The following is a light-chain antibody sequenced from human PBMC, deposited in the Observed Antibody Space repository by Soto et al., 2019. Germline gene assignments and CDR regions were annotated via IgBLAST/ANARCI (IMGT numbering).Light chain of an antibody. CDR2: GAS. J-gene: IGKJ2*01. CDR3: QQYNNWPPVT. Sequence: EIVMTQSPATLSVSPGERATLSCRASQSVSSKLAWYQQKPGQAPRLLIYGASTRATGIPARFSGSGSGTEFTLTISSLQSEDFEVYYCQQYNNWPPVTFGQGTKLEIK. CDR1: QSVSSK. V-gene: IGKV3-15*01.